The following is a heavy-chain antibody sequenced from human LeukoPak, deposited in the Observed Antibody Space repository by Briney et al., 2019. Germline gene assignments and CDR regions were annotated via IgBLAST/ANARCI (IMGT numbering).Heavy chain of an antibody. Sequence: SETLSLTCTVSGDSISSGGYYWSWIRQPPGKGLEWIGYIYHSGSTYYNPSLKSRVTISVDRSKNQFSLKLSSVTAADTAVYYCARERGELQAFDHWGQGTLVTVSS. CDR3: ARERGELQAFDH. J-gene: IGHJ4*02. CDR1: GDSISSGGYY. CDR2: IYHSGST. D-gene: IGHD3-10*01. V-gene: IGHV4-30-2*01.